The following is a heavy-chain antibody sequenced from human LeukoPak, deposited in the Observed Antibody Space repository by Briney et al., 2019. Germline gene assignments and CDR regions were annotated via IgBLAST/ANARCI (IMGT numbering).Heavy chain of an antibody. CDR3: AKGDYYDIGFDY. CDR1: GFTFSSYS. D-gene: IGHD3-22*01. V-gene: IGHV3-21*01. J-gene: IGHJ4*02. Sequence: GGSLRLSCAASGFTFSSYSMNWVRQAPGKGLEWVSSISSSSSYIYYADSVKGRFTISRDNAKNSLYLQMNSLRAEDTAVYHCAKGDYYDIGFDYWGQGTLVTVSS. CDR2: ISSSSSYI.